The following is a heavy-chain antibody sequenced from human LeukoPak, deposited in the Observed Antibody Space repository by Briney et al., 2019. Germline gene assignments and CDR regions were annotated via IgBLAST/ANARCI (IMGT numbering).Heavy chain of an antibody. CDR3: ARGRLSDDLEWLLPVPFDP. V-gene: IGHV1-8*01. CDR2: MNPNSGNT. Sequence: ASVKVSCKASGYTFTSYDINWVRQATGQGLEWMGWMNPNSGNTGYAQKFQGRVTMTRNTSISTAYMELSSLGSEDTAVYYCARGRLSDDLEWLLPVPFDPWGQGTLVTVSS. J-gene: IGHJ5*02. CDR1: GYTFTSYD. D-gene: IGHD3-3*01.